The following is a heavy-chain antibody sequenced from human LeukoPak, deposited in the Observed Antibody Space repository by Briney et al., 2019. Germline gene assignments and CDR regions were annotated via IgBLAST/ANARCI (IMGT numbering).Heavy chain of an antibody. Sequence: GASVKVSCKASGYTFTSYDINWVRQATGQGLEWMGWMNPNSGNTGYAQKFQGRVTITRNTSISTAYMELSSLRSEDTAVYYCARGGGAYYYYYYMDVWGKGTTVTVSS. CDR1: GYTFTSYD. V-gene: IGHV1-8*03. D-gene: IGHD3-16*01. CDR3: ARGGGAYYYYYYMDV. J-gene: IGHJ6*03. CDR2: MNPNSGNT.